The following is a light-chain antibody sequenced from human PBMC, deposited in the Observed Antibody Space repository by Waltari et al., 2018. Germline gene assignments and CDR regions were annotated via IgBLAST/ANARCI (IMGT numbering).Light chain of an antibody. J-gene: IGKJ5*01. CDR2: WAS. CDR3: QQYYSTPPT. V-gene: IGKV4-1*01. CDR1: QTLLYSSNNKNY. Sequence: DIVMTQSPDSLAVSLGERVTINCKSSQTLLYSSNNKNYLTWYQQKPGQPPKLLIYWASARASGVPGRFSGGGSGTDFTLTISSLQAEDVAVYYCQQYYSTPPTFGQGTRLEIK.